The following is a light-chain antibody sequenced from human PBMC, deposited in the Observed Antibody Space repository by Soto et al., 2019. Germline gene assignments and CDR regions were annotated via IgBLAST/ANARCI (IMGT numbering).Light chain of an antibody. V-gene: IGKV1-9*01. CDR1: QGINSF. J-gene: IGKJ5*01. Sequence: IQLTQSPSSLSASVGDRVTITCRASQGINSFLAWYQQKPGKAPKLLIYAASTLQSGVPSRFSGSGSGTDFTFTISSLQPEDIATYYCQQYDNGLITFGQGTRLEIK. CDR3: QQYDNGLIT. CDR2: AAS.